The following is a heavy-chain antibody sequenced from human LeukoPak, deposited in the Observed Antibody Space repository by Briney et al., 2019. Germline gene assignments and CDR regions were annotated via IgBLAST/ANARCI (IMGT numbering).Heavy chain of an antibody. Sequence: GGSLRLFCAASGFTFSDYYMSWIRQAPGKGLEWVSYISRSGSTIYYADSVKGRFTISRDNAKNSLYLQMNSLRVEDTAVYYCAKDYDILTGYSNGYYFDYWGQGTLVIVSS. V-gene: IGHV3-11*04. J-gene: IGHJ4*02. CDR3: AKDYDILTGYSNGYYFDY. CDR1: GFTFSDYY. D-gene: IGHD3-9*01. CDR2: ISRSGSTI.